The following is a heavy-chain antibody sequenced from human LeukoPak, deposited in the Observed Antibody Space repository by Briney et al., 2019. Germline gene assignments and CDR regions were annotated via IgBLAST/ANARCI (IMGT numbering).Heavy chain of an antibody. CDR3: ARVGDQDGYNTYNDY. CDR2: ISDDGSNK. CDR1: GFTFSSYA. Sequence: PGGSLRLSCAASGFTFSSYAMCWVRQALRKGLEWVAVISDDGSNKYYADSVKGRFTISRENFKNTLYLQMNSLRAEDTAVYYCARVGDQDGYNTYNDYWGQGTLVTVSS. V-gene: IGHV3-30*04. D-gene: IGHD5-24*01. J-gene: IGHJ4*02.